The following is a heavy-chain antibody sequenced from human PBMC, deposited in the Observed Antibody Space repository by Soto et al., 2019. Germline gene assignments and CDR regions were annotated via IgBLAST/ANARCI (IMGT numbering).Heavy chain of an antibody. D-gene: IGHD1-7*01. J-gene: IGHJ5*02. CDR2: IHTAKGNT. V-gene: IGHV1-3*04. Sequence: QVQLVQSATEVKKPGASVKISCKASGYTFTNNVIHWLRQAPGQTLEWMGWIHTAKGNTKYSQKFEARVTLTRDTAASTAYIELNRLRTYDTAVYYCARDPIWTYTWNYARLNYLDPWGQGTLVTVSS. CDR1: GYTFTNNV. CDR3: ARDPIWTYTWNYARLNYLDP.